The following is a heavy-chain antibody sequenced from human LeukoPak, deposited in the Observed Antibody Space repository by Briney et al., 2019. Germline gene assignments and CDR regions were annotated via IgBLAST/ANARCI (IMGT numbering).Heavy chain of an antibody. Sequence: GESLKISCKGSGYSFTSYWIGWVRQMPGKGLEWMGIIYPGDSDTRYSPSFQGQVTISADKSISTAYLQWSSLKASDTAMYYCERLIAAASTPYYFDYWGQGTLVTVSS. D-gene: IGHD6-13*01. V-gene: IGHV5-51*01. CDR3: ERLIAAASTPYYFDY. J-gene: IGHJ4*02. CDR1: GYSFTSYW. CDR2: IYPGDSDT.